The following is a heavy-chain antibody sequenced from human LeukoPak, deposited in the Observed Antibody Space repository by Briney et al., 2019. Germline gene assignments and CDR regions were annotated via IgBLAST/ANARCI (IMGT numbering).Heavy chain of an antibody. CDR3: AKEISASGTIGNWFDP. J-gene: IGHJ5*02. CDR2: ISGGGGST. CDR1: GFTFDHYA. Sequence: GWALRLSCAGSGFTFDHYAMHGVRQAPRHGLDWVSLISGGGGSTYYADSVKGRFTISRDNSKNSLYLQMNSLRIEDTALYYCAKEISASGTIGNWFDPWGQGTLVTVFS. D-gene: IGHD3-10*01. V-gene: IGHV3-43*02.